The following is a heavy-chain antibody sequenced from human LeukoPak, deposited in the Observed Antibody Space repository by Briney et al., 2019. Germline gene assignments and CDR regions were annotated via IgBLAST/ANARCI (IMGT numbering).Heavy chain of an antibody. Sequence: SVKVSCKASGGTFSSYAISWVRQAPGQGLEWMGGIIPIFGTANYAQKFQGRVTITADESTSTAYMELSSLRSEDTAVYYCASPVRYYDSSGFFLWGQGTLVTVSS. J-gene: IGHJ4*02. D-gene: IGHD3-22*01. V-gene: IGHV1-69*13. CDR3: ASPVRYYDSSGFFL. CDR2: IIPIFGTA. CDR1: GGTFSSYA.